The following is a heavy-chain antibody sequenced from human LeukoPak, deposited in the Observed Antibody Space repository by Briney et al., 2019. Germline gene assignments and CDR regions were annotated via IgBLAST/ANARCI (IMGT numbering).Heavy chain of an antibody. CDR1: GFTFSSYA. CDR2: ISYDGSNK. Sequence: PGRSLRLSCAASGFTFSSYAMHWVRQAPGKGLEWVAVISYDGSNKYYADSVKGRFTISRDNSKNTLYLQMNSLRAEDTAVYYCARSPRYCDWFFDYWGQGTLVTVSS. CDR3: ARSPRYCDWFFDY. D-gene: IGHD3-9*01. J-gene: IGHJ4*02. V-gene: IGHV3-30*04.